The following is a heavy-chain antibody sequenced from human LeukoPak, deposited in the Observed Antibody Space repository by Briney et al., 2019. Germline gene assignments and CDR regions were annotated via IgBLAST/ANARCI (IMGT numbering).Heavy chain of an antibody. Sequence: ETSETLSLTCTVSGGSISSSSYYWSWIRQPPGKGLEYIGYINYSGSTDYNPSLRSRATISVDTSKNQFSLKLSSVTAADTAVYYCARHHSGSYSYFDYWGQGTLVTVSS. CDR3: ARHHSGSYSYFDY. D-gene: IGHD1-26*01. V-gene: IGHV4-61*05. CDR1: GGSISSSSYY. J-gene: IGHJ4*02. CDR2: INYSGST.